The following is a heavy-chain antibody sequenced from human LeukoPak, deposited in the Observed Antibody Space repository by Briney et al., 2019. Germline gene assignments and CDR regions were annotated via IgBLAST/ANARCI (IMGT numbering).Heavy chain of an antibody. J-gene: IGHJ5*02. V-gene: IGHV1-8*01. CDR2: MNPNSGNT. Sequence: GASVKVSCKASGYTFTSYDINWVRQATGQGLERMGWMNPNSGNTGYAQKFQGRVTMTRNTSISTAYMELSSLRSEDTAVYYCARDQHTAMVTGFDPWGQGTLVTVSS. CDR1: GYTFTSYD. CDR3: ARDQHTAMVTGFDP. D-gene: IGHD5-18*01.